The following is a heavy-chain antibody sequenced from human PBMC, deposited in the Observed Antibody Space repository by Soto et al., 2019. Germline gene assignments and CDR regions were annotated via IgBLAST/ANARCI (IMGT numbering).Heavy chain of an antibody. V-gene: IGHV3-30*18. CDR3: AKTGRDYGDSPNDY. J-gene: IGHJ4*02. Sequence: QVQLVESGGGVVQPGRSLRLSCAASGFSFSYYAMHWVRRAPGKGLEWVALISYDGSNKFYADSVKCRFTISRDNSKNTLYLQMNGLRTEDTAVYYCAKTGRDYGDSPNDYWGRGTLVTVSS. CDR2: ISYDGSNK. CDR1: GFSFSYYA. D-gene: IGHD4-17*01.